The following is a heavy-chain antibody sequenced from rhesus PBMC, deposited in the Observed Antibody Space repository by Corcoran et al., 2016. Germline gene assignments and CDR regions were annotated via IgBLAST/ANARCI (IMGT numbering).Heavy chain of an antibody. CDR1: GYTFTDYY. Sequence: QVQLVQSGAEVKKPGSSVTVSCWTSGYTFTDYYITWVRQAPGQGLEWRGENNTKTGGADFAQKFQGKIIMTRDTSPSTADMKLTSLTSEDTAIYYCSRGGYGTVVDYWGQGVLVTVSS. CDR3: SRGGYGTVVDY. V-gene: IGHV1-138*01. J-gene: IGHJ4*01. CDR2: NNTKTGGA. D-gene: IGHD4-29*01.